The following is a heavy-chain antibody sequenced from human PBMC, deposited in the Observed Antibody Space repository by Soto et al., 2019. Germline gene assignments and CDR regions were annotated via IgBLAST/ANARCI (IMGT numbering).Heavy chain of an antibody. V-gene: IGHV3-23*01. CDR1: GFTFSSYA. J-gene: IGHJ6*02. CDR2: ISASGGNI. D-gene: IGHD1-1*01. CDR3: AKVENLKYYYGMDV. Sequence: PGGSLRLSCAASGFTFSSYAMSWVRQAPGKGLEWVSAISASGGNIYYADSVKGRFTISRDNSKNTLYLQMNSLRAEDTAVYYCAKVENLKYYYGMDVWGQGTTVTVSS.